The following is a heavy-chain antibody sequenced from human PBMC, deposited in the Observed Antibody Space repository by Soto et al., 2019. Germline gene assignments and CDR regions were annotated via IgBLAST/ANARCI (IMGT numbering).Heavy chain of an antibody. CDR3: ARGKGTVVPPSRGDAFDI. V-gene: IGHV1-69*05. CDR2: IIPIFGTA. D-gene: IGHD2-15*01. J-gene: IGHJ3*02. CDR1: GGTFSSYA. Sequence: SVKVSCKASGGTFSSYAISWVRQAPGQGLEWMGGIIPIFGTANYAQKFQGRVTMTRDTSTSTVYMELSSLRSEDTAVYYCARGKGTVVPPSRGDAFDIWGQGIMVTVSS.